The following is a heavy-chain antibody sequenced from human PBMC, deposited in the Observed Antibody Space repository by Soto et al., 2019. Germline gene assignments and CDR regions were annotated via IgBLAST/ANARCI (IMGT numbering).Heavy chain of an antibody. J-gene: IGHJ6*03. Sequence: SETLSLTCTVSGGSISSSSYYWGWIRQPPGKGLEWIGRIYYSGSTYYNPSLKSRVTISVDTSKNQFSLKLSSVTAADTAVYYWARFDQTLTTGIYYNYMDVGGKGTTSTVP. D-gene: IGHD4-4*01. CDR1: GGSISSSSYY. V-gene: IGHV4-39*01. CDR2: IYYSGST. CDR3: ARFDQTLTTGIYYNYMDV.